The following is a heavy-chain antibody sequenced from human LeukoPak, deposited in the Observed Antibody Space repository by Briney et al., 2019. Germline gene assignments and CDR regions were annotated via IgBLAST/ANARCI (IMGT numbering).Heavy chain of an antibody. D-gene: IGHD7-27*01. J-gene: IGHJ3*02. CDR2: VSPNNGGT. CDR1: GYTFIGYY. CDR3: AREKLGPTAYDI. Sequence: ASVKVSCKASGYTFIGYYLHWVRQAPGQGLEWMGWVSPNNGGTTYSQKFQGRVTMTRDTSICTAYMELSSLRSDDTAVYFCAREKLGPTAYDIWGQGTMVTVSS. V-gene: IGHV1-2*02.